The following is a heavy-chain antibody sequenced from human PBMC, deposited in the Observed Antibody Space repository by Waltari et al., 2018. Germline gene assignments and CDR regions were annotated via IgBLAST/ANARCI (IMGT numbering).Heavy chain of an antibody. J-gene: IGHJ3*02. D-gene: IGHD1-20*01. Sequence: EVQLLESGGGLVQPGGSLRLSCAASGFTFSSYAMSWVRQAPGKGVEWVSAISGRGGSTYYADAVKGRFTSTRDKSKNTLYLQRNSLRAEDTAVYYCAIITGTSDDAFDIWGQGTMVTVSS. V-gene: IGHV3-23*01. CDR3: AIITGTSDDAFDI. CDR1: GFTFSSYA. CDR2: ISGRGGST.